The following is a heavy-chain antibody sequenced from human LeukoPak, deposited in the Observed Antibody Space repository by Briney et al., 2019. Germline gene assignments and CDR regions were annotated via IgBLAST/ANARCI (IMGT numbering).Heavy chain of an antibody. CDR1: GFAFSSYS. Sequence: GGSLRLSCAASGFAFSSYSMNWVRQAPGKGLEWVSAISANGRSAYYTDSVKGRFTISRDNAKNSLYLQMNSLRAEDTAVYYCARARSGGISSYYYYGMDVWGQGTTVTVSS. D-gene: IGHD1-26*01. V-gene: IGHV3-21*01. CDR2: ISANGRSA. CDR3: ARARSGGISSYYYYGMDV. J-gene: IGHJ6*02.